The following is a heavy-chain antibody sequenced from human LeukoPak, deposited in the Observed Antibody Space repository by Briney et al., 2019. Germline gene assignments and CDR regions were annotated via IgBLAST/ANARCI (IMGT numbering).Heavy chain of an antibody. CDR2: INSDGSST. Sequence: GGSLRLSCAASGFTFSYYWMHWVRQAPGKGLAWVSHINSDGSSTSYADSVKGRFTISRDNAKNTLYLQMNSLRAEDTAVYYCARVRTNTYGFDYWGQGTLVTVSS. CDR3: ARVRTNTYGFDY. D-gene: IGHD5-18*01. CDR1: GFTFSYYW. J-gene: IGHJ4*02. V-gene: IGHV3-74*01.